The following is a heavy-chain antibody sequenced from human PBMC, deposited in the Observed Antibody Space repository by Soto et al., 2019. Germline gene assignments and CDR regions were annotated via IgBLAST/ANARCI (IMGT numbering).Heavy chain of an antibody. CDR1: GLTFRTYW. D-gene: IGHD2-8*01. CDR3: ARDQTVNGPTTFDY. CDR2: IDDTGTII. J-gene: IGHJ4*02. V-gene: IGHV3-74*01. Sequence: GGSLKLSCAASGLTFRTYWMHWVRQNPGNGLMWVSRIDDTGTIITYADSVRGRFTISRDNAKKTLYLQMDSLRAEDTAIYYCARDQTVNGPTTFDYCGQGTLVTVSS.